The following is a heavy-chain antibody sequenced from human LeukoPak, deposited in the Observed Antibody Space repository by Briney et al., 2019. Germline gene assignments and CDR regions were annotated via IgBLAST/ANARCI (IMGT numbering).Heavy chain of an antibody. J-gene: IGHJ4*02. V-gene: IGHV4-4*07. CDR2: IHTSGIT. D-gene: IGHD1-26*01. CDR3: ARDLGSNYVYFDY. Sequence: SETLSLTCTVSGGSISSHYWSWLRHPAGKGLEYIGRIHTSGITNYNPSLKRRVTMSGDTSKNQFYMNLRSVTAADTAVYYCARDLGSNYVYFDYWGQGSLVTVSS. CDR1: GGSISSHY.